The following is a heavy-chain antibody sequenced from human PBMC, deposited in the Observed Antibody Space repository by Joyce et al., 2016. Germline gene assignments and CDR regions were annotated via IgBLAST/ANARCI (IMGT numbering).Heavy chain of an antibody. CDR2: ISYDGSNK. CDR1: GFTLSNYG. V-gene: IGHV3-30*03. J-gene: IGHJ4*02. CDR3: ARALGWDSNSCHDY. Sequence: QVQLVESGGGVVQPGRSLRLSCAASGFTLSNYGMHWVRQAPGKGVEWVAVISYDGSNKYYVDSVKGRFTISRDNSKNTLYLQMNSLRPEDTAVYYCARALGWDSNSCHDYRGQGTLVTVSS. D-gene: IGHD6-13*01.